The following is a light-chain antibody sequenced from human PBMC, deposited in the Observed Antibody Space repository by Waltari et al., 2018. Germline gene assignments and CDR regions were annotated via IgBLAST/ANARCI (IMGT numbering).Light chain of an antibody. J-gene: IGLJ2*01. CDR2: DVS. Sequence: QPALPRPPSWLGPPGQPFPIPCPEPSIAVGPYTYVPWYQQHPGKAPTLMIFDVSNRPSGVSNRFSGSKSGNTASLTISGLQAEDEADYYCSSYISSSTLELFGGGTSLTVL. V-gene: IGLV2-14*03. CDR3: SSYISSSTLEL. CDR1: SIAVGPYTY.